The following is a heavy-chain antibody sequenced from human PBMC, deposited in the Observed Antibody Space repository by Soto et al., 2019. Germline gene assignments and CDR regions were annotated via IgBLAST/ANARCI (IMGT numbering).Heavy chain of an antibody. V-gene: IGHV3-30*18. CDR3: AKELAYCGGDCYVAFQH. J-gene: IGHJ1*01. CDR2: ISYDGSNK. Sequence: GGSLRLSCAASGFTFSSYGMHWVRQAPGKGLEWVAVISYDGSNKYYADSVKGRFTISRDNSKNTLYLQMNSLRAEDTAVYYCAKELAYCGGDCYVAFQHWGQGTLVTVSS. CDR1: GFTFSSYG. D-gene: IGHD2-21*02.